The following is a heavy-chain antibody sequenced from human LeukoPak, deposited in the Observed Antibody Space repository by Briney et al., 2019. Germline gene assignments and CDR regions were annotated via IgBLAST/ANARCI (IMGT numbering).Heavy chain of an antibody. J-gene: IGHJ4*02. D-gene: IGHD7-27*01. CDR3: ARDVRTGDFDY. CDR2: LSSSSSYI. Sequence: PGRSLRLSCAASGFTFSSYAMHWVRQAPGEGLEWVSSLSSSSSYIYYADSVKGRFTISRDNAKNSLYLQMNSLRAEDTAVYYCARDVRTGDFDYWGQGTLVTVSS. CDR1: GFTFSSYA. V-gene: IGHV3-21*01.